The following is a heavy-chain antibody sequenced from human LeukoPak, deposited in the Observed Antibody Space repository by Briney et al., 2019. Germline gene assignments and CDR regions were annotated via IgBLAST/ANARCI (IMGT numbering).Heavy chain of an antibody. Sequence: GGSLRLSCAASGFTFSSYGMHWARQAPGKGLEWVAVISYDGSNKYYADSVKGRFTISRDNSKNTLYLQVNSLRAEDTAVYYCAKDSWGSSSWYFDYWGQGTLVTVSS. V-gene: IGHV3-30*18. CDR2: ISYDGSNK. CDR3: AKDSWGSSSWYFDY. CDR1: GFTFSSYG. D-gene: IGHD6-13*01. J-gene: IGHJ4*02.